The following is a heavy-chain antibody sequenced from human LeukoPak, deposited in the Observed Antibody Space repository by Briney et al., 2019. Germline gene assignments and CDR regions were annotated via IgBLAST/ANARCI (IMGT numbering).Heavy chain of an antibody. D-gene: IGHD3-22*01. Sequence: PGGSLRLSCAASEFTFSRYSMNWVRQAPGKGLEWVANIKQDGSEKYYVDSVKGRFTISRDNAKNSLYLQMNSLRAEDTAVYYCARDKGTYYYDSSGYPLKHFDYWGQGTLVTVSS. V-gene: IGHV3-7*01. CDR2: IKQDGSEK. CDR3: ARDKGTYYYDSSGYPLKHFDY. J-gene: IGHJ4*02. CDR1: EFTFSRYS.